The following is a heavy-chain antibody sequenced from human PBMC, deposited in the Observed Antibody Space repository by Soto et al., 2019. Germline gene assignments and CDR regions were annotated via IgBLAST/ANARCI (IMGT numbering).Heavy chain of an antibody. CDR2: ISGSGGST. D-gene: IGHD6-13*01. Sequence: GGSLRLSCAASGFTFSSYAMSWVRQAPGKGLEWVSAISGSGGSTYYADSVKGRFTISRDNSKNTLYLQMNSLRAEDTAVYYCARDQSGIAAAGTTFTYYYYGMDVWGQGTTVTVSS. CDR1: GFTFSSYA. CDR3: ARDQSGIAAAGTTFTYYYYGMDV. V-gene: IGHV3-23*01. J-gene: IGHJ6*02.